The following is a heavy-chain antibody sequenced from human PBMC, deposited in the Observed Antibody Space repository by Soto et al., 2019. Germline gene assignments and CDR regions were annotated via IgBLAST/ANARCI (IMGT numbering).Heavy chain of an antibody. Sequence: SETLSLTCAVSGHSISSGYYWGWIRQPPGKGLEWIGSFYHSGSTYYNPSLKSRVTISVDTSRNQFSLKLSSVTAADTAVYYCARGEYYGSGNYFDYWGQGTLVTVSS. V-gene: IGHV4-38-2*01. J-gene: IGHJ4*02. CDR3: ARGEYYGSGNYFDY. CDR1: GHSISSGYY. CDR2: FYHSGST. D-gene: IGHD3-10*01.